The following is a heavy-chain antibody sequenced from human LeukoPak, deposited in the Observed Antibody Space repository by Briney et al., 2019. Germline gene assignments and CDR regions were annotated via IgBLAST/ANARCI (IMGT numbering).Heavy chain of an antibody. CDR2: IIPILGIA. CDR1: GGTFSSYT. Sequence: SVEVSCKASGGTFSSYTISWVRQAPGQGLEWMGRIIPILGIANYAQKFQGRVTITADKSTSTAYMELSSLRSEDTAVYYCARVPPRYCGGDCWGQGTLVTVS. D-gene: IGHD2-21*01. V-gene: IGHV1-69*02. CDR3: ARVPPRYCGGDC. J-gene: IGHJ4*02.